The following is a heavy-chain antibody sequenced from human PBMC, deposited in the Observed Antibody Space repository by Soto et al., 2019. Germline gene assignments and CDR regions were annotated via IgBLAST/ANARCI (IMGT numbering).Heavy chain of an antibody. D-gene: IGHD3-10*01. J-gene: IGHJ3*02. Sequence: QVQLQESGPGLVKPSETLSLTCSVSGGSISSYYWSWIRQPPGKGLEWIGYKHYSGSTNDNPSLKSRATISVDTSKNQFSLKLSSVTAADTAVYYCARHETYYYGSGSRSDAFDIWGQGTMVTVSS. CDR1: GGSISSYY. CDR3: ARHETYYYGSGSRSDAFDI. V-gene: IGHV4-59*08. CDR2: KHYSGST.